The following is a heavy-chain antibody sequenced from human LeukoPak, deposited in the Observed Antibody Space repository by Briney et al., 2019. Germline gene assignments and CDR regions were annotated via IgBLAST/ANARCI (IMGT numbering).Heavy chain of an antibody. J-gene: IGHJ4*02. CDR1: GGSINSYY. CDR3: ARAPEQDLIPRGFDF. D-gene: IGHD1-14*01. Sequence: SETRSLTCSVSGGSINSYYWNWIRQAPGQGLEWIGYIYYIGNTNYNPSLQSRVTISVDTSKSQFSLKLTSVTAADTAVYYCARAPEQDLIPRGFDFWGQGALVTVSS. V-gene: IGHV4-59*01. CDR2: IYYIGNT.